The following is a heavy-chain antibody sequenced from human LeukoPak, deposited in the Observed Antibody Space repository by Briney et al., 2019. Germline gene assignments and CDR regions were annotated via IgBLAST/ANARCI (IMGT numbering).Heavy chain of an antibody. V-gene: IGHV4-61*02. J-gene: IGHJ5*02. Sequence: SETLSLTCTVSGGSISSGSYYWSWIRQPAGKGLEWIGRIYTSGSTNYNPSLKSRVTISVDTSKNQFSLKLSSVTAADTAVYYSARDRDYYDSSGYNGAGWFDPWGQGTLVTVSS. D-gene: IGHD3-22*01. CDR2: IYTSGST. CDR3: ARDRDYYDSSGYNGAGWFDP. CDR1: GGSISSGSYY.